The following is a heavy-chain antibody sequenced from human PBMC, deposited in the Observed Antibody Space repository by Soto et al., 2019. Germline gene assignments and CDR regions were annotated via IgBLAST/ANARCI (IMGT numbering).Heavy chain of an antibody. D-gene: IGHD1-1*01. CDR1: GFTFSSYA. V-gene: IGHV3-23*01. Sequence: EVQLLESGGDLVQPGGSLRLSCAASGFTFSSYAMSWVRQAPGKGLEWVSAISGSGGSTYYADSVKGRFTISRDNSKNTLYLQMNSLRAEDTAVYYCATRYHQLDKTDYWGQGTLVTVSS. J-gene: IGHJ4*02. CDR2: ISGSGGST. CDR3: ATRYHQLDKTDY.